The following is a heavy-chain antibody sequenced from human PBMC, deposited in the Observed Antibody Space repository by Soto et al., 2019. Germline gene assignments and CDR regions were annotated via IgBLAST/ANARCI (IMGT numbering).Heavy chain of an antibody. D-gene: IGHD2-2*01. CDR1: GYTFSNYG. J-gene: IGHJ5*02. CDR3: ARVVPGAEAWFGP. V-gene: IGHV1-18*01. CDR2: ISLYSDGT. Sequence: QVQLVQSGGEVKRPGASVKVTCKTSGYTFSNYGITWVRQAPGQPLEWLGWISLYSDGTNYAQKFTGRVSMPTDTSTTTAYMELRSLRSDDTAVYYCARVVPGAEAWFGPWGQGTLVTVSS.